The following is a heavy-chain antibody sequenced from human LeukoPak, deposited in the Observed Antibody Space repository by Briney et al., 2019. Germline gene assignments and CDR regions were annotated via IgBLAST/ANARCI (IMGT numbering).Heavy chain of an antibody. J-gene: IGHJ4*02. Sequence: ASVKVSCKASGYTFTGYYMHWVRQAPGQGLEWMGWINPNSGGTNYAQKFQGRVTMTRDTSISTAYMELSRLRSDDTAVYYCAREGSHSSGLSKYWGQGTLVTVS. CDR1: GYTFTGYY. CDR3: AREGSHSSGLSKY. D-gene: IGHD6-19*01. CDR2: INPNSGGT. V-gene: IGHV1-2*02.